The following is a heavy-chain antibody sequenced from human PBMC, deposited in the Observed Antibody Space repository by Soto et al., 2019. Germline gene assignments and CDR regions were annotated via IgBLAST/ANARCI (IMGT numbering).Heavy chain of an antibody. V-gene: IGHV3-74*01. CDR2: INGDGSSS. CDR3: ARGVRNYYAMDV. Sequence: EVQLVESGGGLVQPGGSLRLSCDASGFTFTNYWMHWVRQAPGRGLVWVSRINGDGSSSFNADSVKGRFTISRDNAENTVYLQMNSLGAEDTAVYYCARGVRNYYAMDVWGQGTTVTVSS. CDR1: GFTFTNYW. J-gene: IGHJ6*02.